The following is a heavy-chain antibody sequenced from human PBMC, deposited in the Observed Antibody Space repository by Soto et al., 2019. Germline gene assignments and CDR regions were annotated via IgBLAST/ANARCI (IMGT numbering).Heavy chain of an antibody. D-gene: IGHD3-10*01. CDR2: IYYGGST. CDR3: ARGQLLHYQYGLDV. V-gene: IGHV4-59*07. Sequence: QVQLQESGPALVRPSDSLSLMCSVSGVPITTFYWSWIQQAPGKGLEYIGYIYYGGSTHYNPALKSRVTISVDTAKNEFSLNLRSVTAADTAAYYCARGQLLHYQYGLDVWGQGTTVIV. J-gene: IGHJ6*02. CDR1: GVPITTFY.